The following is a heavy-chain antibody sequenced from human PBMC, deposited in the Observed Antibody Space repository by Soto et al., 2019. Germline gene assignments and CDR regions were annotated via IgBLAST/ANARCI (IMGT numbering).Heavy chain of an antibody. CDR1: GGSFSGYY. CDR2: IYYSGST. D-gene: IGHD3-16*01. CDR3: ARHDDSAFAIGGFDI. V-gene: IGHV4-59*08. J-gene: IGHJ3*02. Sequence: SETLSLTCAVYGGSFSGYYWSWIRQPPGKGLEWIGYIYYSGSTNYNPSLKSRVTISVDTSKNQFSLKLSSVTAADTAVYYCARHDDSAFAIGGFDIWGQGTVVTVSS.